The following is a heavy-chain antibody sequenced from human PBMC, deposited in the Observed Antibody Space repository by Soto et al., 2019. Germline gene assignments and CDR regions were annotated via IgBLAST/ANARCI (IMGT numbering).Heavy chain of an antibody. D-gene: IGHD6-13*01. J-gene: IGHJ2*01. CDR3: ARDPHRPYSSNATSGWYFDL. CDR1: GFTFSSYS. V-gene: IGHV3-48*01. CDR2: ISSSSSTI. Sequence: EVQLVESGGGLVQPGGSLRLSCAASGFTFSSYSMNWVRQAPGKGLERVSYISSSSSTIYYADSVKGRFTISRDNAKNSLYLQMNSLRAEDTAVYYCARDPHRPYSSNATSGWYFDLWGRGTLVTVSS.